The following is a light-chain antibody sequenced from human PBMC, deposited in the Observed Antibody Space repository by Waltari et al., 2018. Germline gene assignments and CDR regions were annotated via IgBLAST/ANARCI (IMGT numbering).Light chain of an antibody. CDR2: DVN. Sequence: SALTQTATVSGSPGQSITISCTGTTSAVGKYNLVSWYQQHPGKAPTLIIYDVNKRPSGVSKRFSGSKSGNTASLTIAGLQAADEAYYYCCSYAGSAISVFGGGTKVTVL. V-gene: IGLV2-23*02. J-gene: IGLJ3*02. CDR3: CSYAGSAISV. CDR1: TSAVGKYNL.